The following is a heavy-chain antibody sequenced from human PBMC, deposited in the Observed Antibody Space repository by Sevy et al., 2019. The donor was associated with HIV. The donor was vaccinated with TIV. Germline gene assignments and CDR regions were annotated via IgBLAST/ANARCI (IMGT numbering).Heavy chain of an antibody. V-gene: IGHV3-15*01. CDR2: VRSKGDGGTT. CDR3: TTEGAD. Sequence: GGSLRLSCAASGFTFSDAWLSWVRRAPGKGLEWVGRVRSKGDGGTTDYAAPVKGRFTIARDDSKNVLYVQMNSLKIEDSGVYYCTTEGADWGQGTRVTVSS. CDR1: GFTFSDAW. J-gene: IGHJ4*02.